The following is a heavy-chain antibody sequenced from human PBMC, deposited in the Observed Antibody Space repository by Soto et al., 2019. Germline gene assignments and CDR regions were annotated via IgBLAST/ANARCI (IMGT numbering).Heavy chain of an antibody. CDR1: GGSFSGYY. J-gene: IGHJ2*01. V-gene: IGHV4-34*01. CDR3: ARALRGSRGYFDL. CDR2: INHSGST. Sequence: QVQLQQWGAGLLKPSETLSLTCAVYGGSFSGYYWSWIRQPPGKGLEWIGEINHSGSTNYNPSLTSRVTISVDTSKNQSSLKLSSVTAADTAVYYCARALRGSRGYFDLWGRGTLVTVSS. D-gene: IGHD3-10*01.